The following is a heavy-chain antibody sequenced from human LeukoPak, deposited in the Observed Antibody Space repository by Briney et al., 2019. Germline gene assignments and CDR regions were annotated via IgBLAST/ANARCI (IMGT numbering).Heavy chain of an antibody. V-gene: IGHV3-23*01. CDR1: GFTFSSYA. Sequence: GGSLRLSCAASGFTFSSYAMSWVRQAPGKGLEWVSAISGSGGSTYYADSVKGRFTIPRDNSKNTLYLQMNSLRAEDTAVYYCAKCRDYGGNRGDFDYWGQGTLVTVSS. CDR2: ISGSGGST. J-gene: IGHJ4*02. CDR3: AKCRDYGGNRGDFDY. D-gene: IGHD4-23*01.